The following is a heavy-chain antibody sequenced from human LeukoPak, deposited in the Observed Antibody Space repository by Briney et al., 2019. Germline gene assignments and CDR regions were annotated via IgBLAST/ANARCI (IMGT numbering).Heavy chain of an antibody. CDR3: AKDRNFEGGTTAGYFHL. V-gene: IGHV3-30*18. CDR1: GFIFSSYG. Sequence: GGSLRLSCAAPGFIFSSYGMHWVRRAPGKGLEWAAVISYDGTDKDYADSVKGRFTISRDNSNNTLYLQMNSLRAEDTAVYYCAKDRNFEGGTTAGYFHLWGQGTLVTVSS. J-gene: IGHJ1*01. CDR2: ISYDGTDK. D-gene: IGHD1-7*01.